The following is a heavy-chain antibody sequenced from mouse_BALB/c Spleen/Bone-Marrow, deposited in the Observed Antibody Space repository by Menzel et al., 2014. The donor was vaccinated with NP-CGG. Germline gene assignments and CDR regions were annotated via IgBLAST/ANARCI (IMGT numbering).Heavy chain of an antibody. V-gene: IGHV14-3*02. Sequence: VQLQQSGAELVKPGASVKLSCTASGFNIKDTYMHWVKQRPDQGLEWIGRIDPANGNAKHDPKFQGKAAITADTSSNTTYLQLSSLTSEGTAVYYCAIYFFFDYWIQGTPLTTSS. J-gene: IGHJ2*01. CDR2: IDPANGNA. CDR1: GFNIKDTY. D-gene: IGHD2-3*01. CDR3: AIYFFFDY.